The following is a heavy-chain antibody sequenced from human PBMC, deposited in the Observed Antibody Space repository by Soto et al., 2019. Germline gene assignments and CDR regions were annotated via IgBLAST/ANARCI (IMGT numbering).Heavy chain of an antibody. J-gene: IGHJ3*01. CDR1: GGSISSYF. D-gene: IGHD2-2*01. CDR2: IYDDGTT. CDR3: VSSRSAIYGDALDV. Sequence: SETLSLTCSVSGGSISSYFRNWLRQPPGKGLEWIGYIYDDGTTDYNPSLKSRVTILLDMSKNQFSPKLSSVTAADTAVYYCVSSRSAIYGDALDVWGQGTMVTVS. V-gene: IGHV4-59*03.